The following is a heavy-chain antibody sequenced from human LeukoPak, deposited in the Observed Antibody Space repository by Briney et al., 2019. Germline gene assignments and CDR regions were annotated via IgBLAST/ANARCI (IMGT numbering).Heavy chain of an antibody. CDR2: ISAYNGNT. V-gene: IGHV1-18*04. D-gene: IGHD3-10*01. J-gene: IGHJ4*02. Sequence: VSVKVSCKASGYTSTSYGISWVRQAPGQGLEWMGWISAYNGNTNYAQKLQGRVTMTTDTSTSTAYMELRSLRSDDTAVYYCARAGGTMVRGVSDYWGQGTLVTVSS. CDR3: ARAGGTMVRGVSDY. CDR1: GYTSTSYG.